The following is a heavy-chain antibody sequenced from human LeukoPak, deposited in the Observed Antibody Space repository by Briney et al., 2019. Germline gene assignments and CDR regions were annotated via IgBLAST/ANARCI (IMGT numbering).Heavy chain of an antibody. CDR2: IRYDGSNK. D-gene: IGHD2-2*01. J-gene: IGHJ4*02. V-gene: IGHV3-30*02. CDR1: GFIFSSYG. CDR3: AKDRATVVVPAALDY. Sequence: QPGGSLRLSCAASGFIFSSYGMHWVRQAPGKGLEWVAFIRYDGSNKYYADSVKGRFTISRDNSKNTLYLQMNSLRAEDTAVYYCAKDRATVVVPAALDYWGQGTLVTVSS.